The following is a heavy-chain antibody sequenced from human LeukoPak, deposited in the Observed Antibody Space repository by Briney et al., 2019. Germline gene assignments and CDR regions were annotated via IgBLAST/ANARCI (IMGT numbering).Heavy chain of an antibody. V-gene: IGHV3-23*01. CDR1: GFTFSSYS. J-gene: IGHJ4*02. CDR3: AKDHLPGIVVADRDY. CDR2: ISGSGGST. D-gene: IGHD6-19*01. Sequence: GGSLRLSCAASGFTFSSYSMNWVRQAPGKGLEWVSAISGSGGSTYYADSVKGRFTISRDNSKNTLYLQINSLRAEDTAVYYCAKDHLPGIVVADRDYWGQGTLVTVSS.